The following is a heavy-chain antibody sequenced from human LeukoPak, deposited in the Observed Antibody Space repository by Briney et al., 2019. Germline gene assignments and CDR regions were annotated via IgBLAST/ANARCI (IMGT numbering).Heavy chain of an antibody. Sequence: PGGSLRLSCAASGFTFSDYYMSWIRQAPGKGLEWVSYISSSGSTIYYADSVKGRFTISRDNSRKTLSLQMNTLRIEDTAVYYCARSRGYCGGEAQCDFTYWGQGTLVTVSS. CDR1: GFTFSDYY. CDR3: ARSRGYCGGEAQCDFTY. D-gene: IGHD2-21*01. V-gene: IGHV3-11*04. CDR2: ISSSGSTI. J-gene: IGHJ4*02.